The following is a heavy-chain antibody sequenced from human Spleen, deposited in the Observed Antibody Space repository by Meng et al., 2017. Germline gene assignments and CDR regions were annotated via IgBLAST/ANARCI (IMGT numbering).Heavy chain of an antibody. D-gene: IGHD4-11*01. CDR2: INHSGST. CDR1: GGSFSDYY. Sequence: HVPLQQWGAGLLKPSETLSLTGVVSGGSFSDYYWSWIRQPPGKGLEWIGEINHSGSTNYNPSLESRATISVDTSQNNLSLKLSSVTAADSAVYYCARGPTTMAHDFDYWGQGTLVTVSS. CDR3: ARGPTTMAHDFDY. V-gene: IGHV4-34*01. J-gene: IGHJ4*02.